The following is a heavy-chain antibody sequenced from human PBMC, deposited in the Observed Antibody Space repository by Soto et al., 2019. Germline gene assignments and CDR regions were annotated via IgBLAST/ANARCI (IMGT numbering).Heavy chain of an antibody. Sequence: QLQLQESGPGLVKPSETLSLTCTVSGGSISSSSYYWGWIRQPPGKWLEWIGSIYYGGSTYYNPSLKSRVTISVDTSKNQSALKLSSVTAADTAVYYCARRRIAAAGREGWFDPWGQGTLVTVSS. CDR2: IYYGGST. D-gene: IGHD6-13*01. CDR1: GGSISSSSYY. CDR3: ARRRIAAAGREGWFDP. J-gene: IGHJ5*02. V-gene: IGHV4-39*01.